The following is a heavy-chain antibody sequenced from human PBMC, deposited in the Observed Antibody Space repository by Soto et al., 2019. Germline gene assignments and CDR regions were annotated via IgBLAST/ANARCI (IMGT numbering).Heavy chain of an antibody. CDR2: IKRKIDGEET. Sequence: EVQLVESGGGLVKPGGSLRLSCAASGFSFSNAWMNWVRQAPGKGLEWVGRIKRKIDGEETDYAAPVKGRFTVLRDDSKSALYLQMNSLKGDDTAVYYCTTGSVEGVWGQGTTVTVS. J-gene: IGHJ6*02. CDR3: TTGSVEGV. CDR1: GFSFSNAW. D-gene: IGHD2-15*01. V-gene: IGHV3-15*07.